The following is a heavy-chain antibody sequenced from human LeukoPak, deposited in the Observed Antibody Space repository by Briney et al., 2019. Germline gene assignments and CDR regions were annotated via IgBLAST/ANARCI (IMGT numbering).Heavy chain of an antibody. Sequence: GGSLRLSCAASGFTFSSYRMNWVRQAPGKGLEWVSSISSSSSYIYYADSVKGRFTISRDNSKNTLYLQMNSLRAEDTAVYYCAKIRVIFNWNYAYYFDYWGQGSLVTVSS. D-gene: IGHD1-7*01. CDR1: GFTFSSYR. CDR2: ISSSSSYI. V-gene: IGHV3-21*01. J-gene: IGHJ4*02. CDR3: AKIRVIFNWNYAYYFDY.